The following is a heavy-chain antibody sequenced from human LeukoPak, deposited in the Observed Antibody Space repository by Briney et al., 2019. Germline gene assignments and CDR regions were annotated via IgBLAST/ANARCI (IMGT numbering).Heavy chain of an antibody. V-gene: IGHV3-21*01. CDR3: ARDAGIAARGFGY. Sequence: GGSLRLSCAASGFTFSSYSMNWVRQAPGKGLEWVSSISSSSSYIYYADSVKGRFTISRDNAKNSLYLQMNSLRAEDTAVYYCARDAGIAARGFGYWGQGTLVTVSS. J-gene: IGHJ4*02. CDR1: GFTFSSYS. CDR2: ISSSSSYI. D-gene: IGHD6-6*01.